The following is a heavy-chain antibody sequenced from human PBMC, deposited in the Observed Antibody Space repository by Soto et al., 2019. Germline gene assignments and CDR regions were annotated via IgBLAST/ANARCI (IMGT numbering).Heavy chain of an antibody. V-gene: IGHV3-64*01. J-gene: IGHJ4*02. CDR2: ISSNGGST. Sequence: GGSLRLSCAASGFTFSSYAMHWVRQAPGKGLEYVSAISSNGGSTYYANSVKGRFTISRDNSKNTLYLQMGSLRAEDMAVYYCARGGTYSSSWSEGLFDYWGQGTLVTVSS. D-gene: IGHD6-13*01. CDR1: GFTFSSYA. CDR3: ARGGTYSSSWSEGLFDY.